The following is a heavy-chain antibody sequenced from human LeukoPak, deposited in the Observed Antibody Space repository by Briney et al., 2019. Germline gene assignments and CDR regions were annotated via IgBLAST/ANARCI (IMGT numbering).Heavy chain of an antibody. CDR3: ARVRYDFWSGPYYYYYMDV. CDR1: GYTFTSYD. D-gene: IGHD3-3*01. CDR2: MNPNSGNT. J-gene: IGHJ6*03. V-gene: IGHV1-8*03. Sequence: GASVKVSCKASGYTFTSYDINWVRQATGHGLEWMGWMNPNSGNTGYAQKFQGRVTITRNTSISTAYMELSSLRSEDTAVYYCARVRYDFWSGPYYYYYMDVWGKGTTVTVSS.